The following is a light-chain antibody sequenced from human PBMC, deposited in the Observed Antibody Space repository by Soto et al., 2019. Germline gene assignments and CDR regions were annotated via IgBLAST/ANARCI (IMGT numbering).Light chain of an antibody. Sequence: SYELTQPPSVSVAPGQTARITCGGTNIGSKSVHWYQQKPGQAPVLVVYDDSDRPSGIPERFSGSNSGNTANLTISRVEAGDEADYYCQVWASSSDHPVFGGGTKLTVL. V-gene: IGLV3-21*02. CDR1: NIGSKS. J-gene: IGLJ2*01. CDR2: DDS. CDR3: QVWASSSDHPV.